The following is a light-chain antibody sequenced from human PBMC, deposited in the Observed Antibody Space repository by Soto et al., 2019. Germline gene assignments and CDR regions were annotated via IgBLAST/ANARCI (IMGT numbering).Light chain of an antibody. CDR3: QQFDNLPPYT. Sequence: DIQMTQSPSSLSASVGDRVTITCQASQDIDNYLNWYQQKPGKAPKLLIYDASNLETGVPSRFSGSGSGTDFTFTISSLQPEDVATYYCQQFDNLPPYTFGQGTRLEIK. CDR1: QDIDNY. J-gene: IGKJ2*01. CDR2: DAS. V-gene: IGKV1-33*01.